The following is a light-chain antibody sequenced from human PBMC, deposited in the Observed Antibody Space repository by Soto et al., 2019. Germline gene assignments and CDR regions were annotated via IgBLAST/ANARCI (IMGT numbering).Light chain of an antibody. J-gene: IGLJ2*01. V-gene: IGLV2-11*01. CDR1: SSDVGGYNY. CDR2: DVS. Sequence: QSALTQPRSVSGSPGQSLTISCTGTSSDVGGYNYVSWHQQHPGKAPKLMIYDVSKRPSGVPDRFSGSKSANTASLTISGLQAEDEADYYCCSYAGSYPLVFGGGTKLTVL. CDR3: CSYAGSYPLV.